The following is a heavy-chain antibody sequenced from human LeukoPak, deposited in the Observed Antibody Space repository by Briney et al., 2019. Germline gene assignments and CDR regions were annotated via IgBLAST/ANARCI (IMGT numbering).Heavy chain of an antibody. CDR2: ISAYNGNT. CDR1: GYTFTSYG. V-gene: IGHV1-18*01. CDR3: ARVTYGSGTYGAFDY. J-gene: IGHJ4*02. D-gene: IGHD3-10*01. Sequence: GASVKVSCKASGYTFTSYGISWVRQAPGQGLEWMGWISAYNGNTNYAQKLQGRVTMTTDTSTSTAYMELRSLRSDDTAVYYCARVTYGSGTYGAFDYWGQGTLVTVSS.